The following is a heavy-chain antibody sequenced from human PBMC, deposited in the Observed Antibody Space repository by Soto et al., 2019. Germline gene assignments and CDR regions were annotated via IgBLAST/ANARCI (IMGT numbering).Heavy chain of an antibody. V-gene: IGHV3-23*01. CDR3: AKESWGHAFDT. CDR2: IRGSGYTT. D-gene: IGHD7-27*01. CDR1: GFPFSTYA. Sequence: PGGSLRLSCAASGFPFSTYAMSWVRQAPGRGLEWVSAIRGSGYTTYYADSVKGRFTISRDNSKSTLSLQMSSLRGEDTAIYYCAKESWGHAFDTWGQGTMVTVS. J-gene: IGHJ3*02.